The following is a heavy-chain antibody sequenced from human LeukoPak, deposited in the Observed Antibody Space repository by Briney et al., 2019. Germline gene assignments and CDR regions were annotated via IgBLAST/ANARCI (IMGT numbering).Heavy chain of an antibody. V-gene: IGHV4-39*01. CDR1: GGSISSSSYD. Sequence: SETLSLTCTVSGGSISSSSYDWGWIRQPPGKGLEWIGSIYYSGSTYYNPSLKSRVTISVDTSKNQFSLKLSSVTAADTAVYYCARRQGGVAGNFDYWGQGTLVTVSS. CDR3: ARRQGGVAGNFDY. J-gene: IGHJ4*02. D-gene: IGHD6-19*01. CDR2: IYYSGST.